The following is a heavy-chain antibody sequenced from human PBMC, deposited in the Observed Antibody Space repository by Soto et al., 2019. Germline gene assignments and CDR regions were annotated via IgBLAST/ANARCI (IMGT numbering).Heavy chain of an antibody. CDR2: LSGSGGNT. J-gene: IGHJ4*02. V-gene: IGHV3-23*01. D-gene: IGHD6-13*01. CDR1: GFTFSDYS. CDR3: AKAGGAAGTVDYFDY. Sequence: GGSLRLSCAASGFTFSDYSMNWVRQAPGRGLEWVSGLSGSGGNTYYADSVKGRFTISRDNSKNTLYLQMNSLRAEDTAVYYCAKAGGAAGTVDYFDYWGQGTLVTVSS.